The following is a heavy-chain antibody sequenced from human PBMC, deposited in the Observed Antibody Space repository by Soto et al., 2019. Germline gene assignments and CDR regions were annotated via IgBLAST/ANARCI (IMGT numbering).Heavy chain of an antibody. CDR1: GGTFSSYA. D-gene: IGHD3-10*01. J-gene: IGHJ6*02. CDR3: ARQGVMVRGVLNYYYYYGMDV. CDR2: IIPIFGTA. Sequence: GASVKVSCKASGGTFSSYAISWVRQAPGQGLEWMGGIIPIFGTANYAQKFQGRVTITADESTSTAYMELSSLRSEDTAVYYCARQGVMVRGVLNYYYYYGMDVWGQGTTVTVSS. V-gene: IGHV1-69*13.